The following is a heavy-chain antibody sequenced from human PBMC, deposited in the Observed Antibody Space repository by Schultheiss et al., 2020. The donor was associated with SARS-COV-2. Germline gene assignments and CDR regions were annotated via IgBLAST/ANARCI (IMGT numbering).Heavy chain of an antibody. J-gene: IGHJ6*02. CDR3: ARGRATVHETYYAMDV. Sequence: SVKVSCKASGYTFTSYGISWVRQAPGQGLEWMGGIIPIFGTANYAQKFQGRVTITADESTSTAYMELSSLRSEDMVAYYCARGRATVHETYYAMDVWGQGTAVTVSS. CDR1: GYTFTSYG. D-gene: IGHD4-11*01. V-gene: IGHV1-69*13. CDR2: IIPIFGTA.